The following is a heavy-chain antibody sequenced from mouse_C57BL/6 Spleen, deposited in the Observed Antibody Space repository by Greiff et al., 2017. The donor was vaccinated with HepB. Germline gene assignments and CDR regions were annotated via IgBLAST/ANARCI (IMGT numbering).Heavy chain of an antibody. CDR3: ARGYGNYDAMDY. Sequence: VQLQQSGPELVKPGASVKISCKASGYAFSSSWMNWVKQRPGKGLEWIGRIYPGDGDTNYNGKFKGKATLTADKSSSTAYMQLSSLTSEDSAVYVCARGYGNYDAMDYWGQGTSVTVSS. V-gene: IGHV1-82*01. D-gene: IGHD2-10*02. CDR2: IYPGDGDT. CDR1: GYAFSSSW. J-gene: IGHJ4*01.